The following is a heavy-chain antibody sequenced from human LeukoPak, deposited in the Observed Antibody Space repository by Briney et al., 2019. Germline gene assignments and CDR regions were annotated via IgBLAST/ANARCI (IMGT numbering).Heavy chain of an antibody. Sequence: PSETLSLTCAVSGGSISSGGYSWSWTRQPPGKGLEWIGYIYHSGSTYYNPSLKSRVTISVDRSKNQFSLKLSSVTAADTAVYYCARGRRYDILTGYFSYWYFDLWGRGTLVTVSS. CDR1: GGSISSGGYS. CDR3: ARGRRYDILTGYFSYWYFDL. V-gene: IGHV4-30-2*01. J-gene: IGHJ2*01. CDR2: IYHSGST. D-gene: IGHD3-9*01.